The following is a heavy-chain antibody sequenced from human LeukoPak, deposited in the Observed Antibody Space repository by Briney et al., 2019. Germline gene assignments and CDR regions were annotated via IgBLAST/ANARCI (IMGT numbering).Heavy chain of an antibody. CDR3: AKDGLWFGEFWFDS. J-gene: IGHJ5*01. V-gene: IGHV3-30*02. CDR2: IRNDGSNK. CDR1: GFTFRDYG. D-gene: IGHD3-10*01. Sequence: PGGSLRLSCAASGFTFRDYGMHWVRQAPGKGLEWVTFIRNDGSNKYYTDSVKGRFTISGDNSKNTLYLQMNSLRAEDTAVYYCAKDGLWFGEFWFDSWGQGTLVTVSS.